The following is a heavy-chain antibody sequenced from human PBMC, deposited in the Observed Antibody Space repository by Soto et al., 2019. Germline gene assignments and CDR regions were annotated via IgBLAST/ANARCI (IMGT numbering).Heavy chain of an antibody. CDR1: GGSFSGYY. V-gene: IGHV4-34*02. Sequence: QVQLQQWGAVLLKPSETLSLTCAVYGGSFSGYYWSWIRQPPGKGLEWIGELNDSGGTNYNASLKCRVSISVDTSKNQFSLKLSFVTAADTAVYYCARARGGVQHWGQGTLVTVSS. D-gene: IGHD3-10*01. CDR3: ARARGGVQH. CDR2: LNDSGGT. J-gene: IGHJ1*01.